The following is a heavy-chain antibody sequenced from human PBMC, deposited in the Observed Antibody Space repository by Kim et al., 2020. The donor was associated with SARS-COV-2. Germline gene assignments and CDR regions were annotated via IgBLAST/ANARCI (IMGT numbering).Heavy chain of an antibody. D-gene: IGHD1-26*01. CDR1: GGSFSGYY. Sequence: SETLSLTCAVYGGSFSGYYWSWIRQLPGKGLEWIGEINNSGSTNYNPSLKSRVTISVDTSKNQFSLKLSSLTVADTAVYYCARGRMGAAYWYSLGMAVWGQGTPVTVSS. CDR2: INNSGST. V-gene: IGHV4-34*01. CDR3: ARGRMGAAYWYSLGMAV. J-gene: IGHJ6*02.